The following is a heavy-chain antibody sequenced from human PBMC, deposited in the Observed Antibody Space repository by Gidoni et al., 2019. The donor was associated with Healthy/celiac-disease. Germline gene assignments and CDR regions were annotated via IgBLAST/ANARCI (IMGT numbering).Heavy chain of an antibody. CDR1: GYTFTSYG. Sequence: QLQLVQSGAEVKKPGASVKVSCKASGYTFTSYGISWVRQAPGQGLEWMGWISAYNGNTNDAQKLQGRVTMTTDTSTSTAYMELRSLRSDDTAVYYCARESHDSSGYSQDAFDIWGQGTMVTVSS. J-gene: IGHJ3*02. CDR3: ARESHDSSGYSQDAFDI. D-gene: IGHD3-22*01. V-gene: IGHV1-18*04. CDR2: ISAYNGNT.